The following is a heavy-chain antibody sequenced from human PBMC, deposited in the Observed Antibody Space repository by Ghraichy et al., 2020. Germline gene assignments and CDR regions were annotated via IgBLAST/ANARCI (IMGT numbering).Heavy chain of an antibody. J-gene: IGHJ4*02. D-gene: IGHD5-12*01. CDR2: ISAYNGNT. Sequence: ASVKVSCKASGYTFTSYGISWVRQAPGQGLEWMGWISAYNGNTNYAQKLQGRVTMTTDTSTSTAYMELRSLRSDDTAVYYCARVAWDIVATIVGVDYWGQGTLVTVSS. CDR3: ARVAWDIVATIVGVDY. V-gene: IGHV1-18*01. CDR1: GYTFTSYG.